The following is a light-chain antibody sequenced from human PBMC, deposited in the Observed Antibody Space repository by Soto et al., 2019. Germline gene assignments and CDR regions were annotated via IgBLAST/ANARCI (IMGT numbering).Light chain of an antibody. Sequence: DIQMTQSLSTLSASVGDRVTITCRASQSISSWLAWYQQKPGKAPKLLIYKASTLQSGVPSRFSGSGSGTEFTLAISSLQPDDFATYYCQQYNDNWTFGQGTKVDIK. J-gene: IGKJ1*01. V-gene: IGKV1-5*03. CDR1: QSISSW. CDR3: QQYNDNWT. CDR2: KAS.